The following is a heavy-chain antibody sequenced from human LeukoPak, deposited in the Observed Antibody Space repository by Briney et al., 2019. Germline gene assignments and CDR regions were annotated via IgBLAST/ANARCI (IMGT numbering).Heavy chain of an antibody. Sequence: GGSLRLSCLASGFTVSSNYMNWVRQAPGKGLEWVSVIYSGGTTYYADSVKGRFTISRDNSKNTLYLQMNSLRAEDTAVYYCAKSGYSGYDLDSWGQGTLVTVPS. D-gene: IGHD5-12*01. CDR2: IYSGGTT. J-gene: IGHJ4*02. CDR3: AKSGYSGYDLDS. V-gene: IGHV3-53*01. CDR1: GFTVSSNY.